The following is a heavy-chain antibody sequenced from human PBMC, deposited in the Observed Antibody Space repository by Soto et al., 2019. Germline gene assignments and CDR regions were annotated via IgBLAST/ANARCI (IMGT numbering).Heavy chain of an antibody. CDR3: ASWSNWNPLYYDGLDG. Sequence: QVQLLQSGAEVKKPGSSVKVSCKVSGGAFNNYALNWVRHGPGQGLEWLGGIIPLHNTANYSLKFLGRVTVTADISSTTVDMELNSLTSDDTATYYCASWSNWNPLYYDGLDGWGKGTTVTVSS. CDR1: GGAFNNYA. V-gene: IGHV1-69*06. CDR2: IIPLHNTA. J-gene: IGHJ6*04. D-gene: IGHD1-20*01.